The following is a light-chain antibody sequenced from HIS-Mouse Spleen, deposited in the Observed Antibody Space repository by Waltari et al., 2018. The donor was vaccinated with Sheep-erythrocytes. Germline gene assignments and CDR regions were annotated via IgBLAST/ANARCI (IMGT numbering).Light chain of an antibody. CDR1: ALPKKY. CDR3: YSTDSSGNHWV. V-gene: IGLV3-10*01. CDR2: EDS. Sequence: SYELTQPPSVSVSPGQTARITCSGDALPKKYAYWYQQKSGQAPVLGIYEDSKRPSVIPGRVSGSSSGTMATLTISGAQVEDEADYYCYSTDSSGNHWVFGGGTKLTVL. J-gene: IGLJ3*02.